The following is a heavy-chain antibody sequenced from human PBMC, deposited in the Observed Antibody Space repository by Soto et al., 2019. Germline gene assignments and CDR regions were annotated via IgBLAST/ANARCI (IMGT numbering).Heavy chain of an antibody. Sequence: GASVKVSCKASGGTFSSYTISWVRQAPGQGLEWMGRIIPILGIANYAQKFQGRVTITADKSTSTAYMELSSLRSEDTAVYYCARDGGIAAAAPFDYWGQGTLVTVSS. D-gene: IGHD6-13*01. CDR1: GGTFSSYT. CDR2: IIPILGIA. V-gene: IGHV1-69*04. J-gene: IGHJ4*02. CDR3: ARDGGIAAAAPFDY.